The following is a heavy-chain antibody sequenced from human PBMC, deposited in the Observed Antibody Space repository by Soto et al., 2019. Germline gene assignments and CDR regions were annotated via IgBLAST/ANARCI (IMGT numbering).Heavy chain of an antibody. V-gene: IGHV3-48*01. J-gene: IGHJ6*03. CDR2: ISSSSSTI. CDR1: GFTFSSYS. CDR3: ARSPYYDFWSGSVKNYYYYYMDV. D-gene: IGHD3-3*01. Sequence: GGSLRLSCAASGFTFSSYSMNWVRQAPGKGLEWVSYISSSSSTIYYADSVKGRFTISRDNAKNSLYLKMNSLRAEDTAVYYCARSPYYDFWSGSVKNYYYYYMDVWGKGTTVTVSS.